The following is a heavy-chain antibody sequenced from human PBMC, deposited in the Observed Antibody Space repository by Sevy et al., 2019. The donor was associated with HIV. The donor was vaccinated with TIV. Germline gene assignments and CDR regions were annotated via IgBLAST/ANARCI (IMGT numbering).Heavy chain of an antibody. D-gene: IGHD3-22*01. CDR3: ATYSGSSDYNFFQD. CDR2: IYSGGST. V-gene: IGHV3-53*01. Sequence: GGSLRLSCVASGFTVSSYYMSWVRQAPGRGLEWVSSIYSGGSTYYADSVKGRFTISSDKSKNTVYFQMNSLRAEDTAIYYWATYSGSSDYNFFQDWGQGTLVTVSS. J-gene: IGHJ1*01. CDR1: GFTVSSYY.